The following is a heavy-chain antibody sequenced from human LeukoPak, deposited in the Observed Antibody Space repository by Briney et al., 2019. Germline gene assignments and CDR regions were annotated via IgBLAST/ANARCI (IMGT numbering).Heavy chain of an antibody. J-gene: IGHJ4*02. D-gene: IGHD2-8*02. Sequence: GGSLRLSYAASGFTFSSCAMSWVRQARGRGREGVSGISGGGGSTYYADSVNGRSTISRDNPKTPLYLQLTSLRAADKAVSYCAKDGAWSPPLFDYWGQGTLVTVSS. CDR3: AKDGAWSPPLFDY. CDR2: ISGGGGST. CDR1: GFTFSSCA. V-gene: IGHV3-23*01.